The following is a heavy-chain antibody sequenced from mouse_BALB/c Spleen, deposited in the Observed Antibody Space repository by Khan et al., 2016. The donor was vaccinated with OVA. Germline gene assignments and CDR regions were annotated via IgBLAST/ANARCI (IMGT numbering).Heavy chain of an antibody. J-gene: IGHJ3*01. CDR1: GFSLSASGVS. V-gene: IGHV8-12*01. Sequence: QVTLKESGPGILQPSQTLNLTCSFSGFSLSASGVSVSWIRQPSGKGLEWLAHIYWDDDKRYNPSLKSRLTISKDTSRNQVFLQITSVDTAATATYYCALRPRGFYSDYLFAYWGQGTLVTVSA. CDR3: ALRPRGFYSDYLFAY. D-gene: IGHD2-4*01. CDR2: IYWDDDK.